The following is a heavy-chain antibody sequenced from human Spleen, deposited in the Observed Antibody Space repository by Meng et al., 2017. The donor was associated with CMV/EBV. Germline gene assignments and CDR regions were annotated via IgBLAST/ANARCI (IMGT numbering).Heavy chain of an antibody. J-gene: IGHJ4*02. V-gene: IGHV3-7*04. CDR1: GFTFSSYW. Sequence: EGRGGGSGGGLGHAGGSLGRSWSAFGFTFSSYWMSWVRQAPGKGLEWVANIKQDGSEKYYVDSVKGRFTISRDNAKNSLYLQMNSLRAEDTAVYYCARGYFDYWGQGTLVTVSS. CDR3: ARGYFDY. CDR2: IKQDGSEK.